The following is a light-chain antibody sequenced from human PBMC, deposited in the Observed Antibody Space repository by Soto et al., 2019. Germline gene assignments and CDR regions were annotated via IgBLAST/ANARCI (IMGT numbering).Light chain of an antibody. J-gene: IGKJ1*01. CDR2: AAS. CDR1: QSISSY. CDR3: QQTDTFPRT. V-gene: IGKV1-39*01. Sequence: DIQMTQSPSSLSASVGDRVTITCRASQSISSYLNWYQHKPGKAPKLLIYAASSLQTGVPSRFSGSRSGTDFALTISSLQREDFATYYCQQTDTFPRTFGQRTKVEMK.